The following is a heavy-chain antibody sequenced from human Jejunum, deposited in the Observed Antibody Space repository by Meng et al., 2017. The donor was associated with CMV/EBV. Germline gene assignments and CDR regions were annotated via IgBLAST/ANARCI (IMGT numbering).Heavy chain of an antibody. Sequence: TLYLTCVVSGGSLSGTNGWNWVRQPPGGGLEWIGEIFHSGTTNYNPSLKSRVTISIDNSKNQFSLKLTSETAADTAVYFCGDPPADYWGQGVLVTVSS. J-gene: IGHJ4*02. CDR1: GGSLSGTNG. CDR2: IFHSGTT. V-gene: IGHV4-4*01. CDR3: GDPPADY.